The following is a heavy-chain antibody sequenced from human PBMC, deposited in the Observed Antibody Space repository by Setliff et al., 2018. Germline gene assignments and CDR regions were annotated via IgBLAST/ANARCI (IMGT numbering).Heavy chain of an antibody. Sequence: ASVKVSCKTSGYSFASYGVSWVRQAPGQGLEWMGWISGYNGDTNYAQKFQGRVTMTTDTSTSTAYMELTSLTSDDTALYYCVRGQGPRTVVAIPFDHWGQGTLVTVSS. J-gene: IGHJ4*02. CDR2: ISGYNGDT. CDR3: VRGQGPRTVVAIPFDH. V-gene: IGHV1-18*01. D-gene: IGHD3-22*01. CDR1: GYSFASYG.